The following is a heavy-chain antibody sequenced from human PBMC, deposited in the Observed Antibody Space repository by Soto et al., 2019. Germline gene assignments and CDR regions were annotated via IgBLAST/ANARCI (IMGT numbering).Heavy chain of an antibody. CDR1: GGSVSSDTHY. CDR3: ARLRGSV. D-gene: IGHD3-16*01. CDR2: IYYSGST. J-gene: IGHJ6*02. Sequence: KPSETLSLTCTVSGGSVSSDTHYWSWIRQPPGKRLEWIGYIYYSGSTYYNPSLKSRVTISVDTSKNQFSLKLSSVTAADTAVYYCARLRGSVWGQGTTVTVSS. V-gene: IGHV4-30-4*08.